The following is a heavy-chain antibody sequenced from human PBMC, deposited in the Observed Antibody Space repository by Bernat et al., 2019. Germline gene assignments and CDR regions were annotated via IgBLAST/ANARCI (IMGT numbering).Heavy chain of an antibody. CDR1: GYTFTHHG. Sequence: QVQLVQSGTEVKKPGASVRVSCKTSGYTFTHHGIGWVRQAPGQGLEWLGWISGYNGDTIYAQRLQGRVTMTTYTPTNPAYMELTGLRPDDTAVYYCARDPSNTSGWYAYFDSWGQGTLVTVSS. D-gene: IGHD6-19*01. V-gene: IGHV1-18*01. CDR2: ISGYNGDT. CDR3: ARDPSNTSGWYAYFDS. J-gene: IGHJ4*02.